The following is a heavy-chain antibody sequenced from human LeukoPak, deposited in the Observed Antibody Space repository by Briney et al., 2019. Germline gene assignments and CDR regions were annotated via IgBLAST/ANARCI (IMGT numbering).Heavy chain of an antibody. V-gene: IGHV3-23*01. J-gene: IGHJ3*02. Sequence: GGSLRLSCAASGFTFSSFAMSWVRQAPGKGLEWVAILSSNGNSAYYADSGKGRFTISRDNSKDTLYLQMDSLRVEDTALYYCANSLLREHDDYVWGTYRSDAFDIWGQGTMVIVSS. CDR3: ANSLLREHDDYVWGTYRSDAFDI. D-gene: IGHD3-16*02. CDR2: LSSNGNSA. CDR1: GFTFSSFA.